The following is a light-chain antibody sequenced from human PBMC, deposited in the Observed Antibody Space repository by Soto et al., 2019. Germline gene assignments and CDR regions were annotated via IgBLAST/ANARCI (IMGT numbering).Light chain of an antibody. CDR3: SSCISGSTLPVV. CDR1: SGDVGAYNY. Sequence: QSALTQPASVSGSPGQSITISCTGTSGDVGAYNYVSWYQQHPGKAPKLMIYDVTARPSGVSNRFSGSKSGNTASLTISGLQSEDESDYYCSSCISGSTLPVVFGGGTKLTVL. V-gene: IGLV2-14*01. J-gene: IGLJ2*01. CDR2: DVT.